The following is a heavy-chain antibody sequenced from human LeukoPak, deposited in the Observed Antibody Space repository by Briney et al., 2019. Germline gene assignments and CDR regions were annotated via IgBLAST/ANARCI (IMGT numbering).Heavy chain of an antibody. Sequence: GGSLRLSCGASAFTFSSYGMSWVRQAPGKGLEWVSAISGSGGSTYYADSVKGRFTISRDNSKNSLYLQMNSLRAEDTAVYYCAKDGYCSAGSCFSANDAFDIWGQGTMVTVSS. CDR1: AFTFSSYG. J-gene: IGHJ3*02. D-gene: IGHD2-15*01. CDR3: AKDGYCSAGSCFSANDAFDI. V-gene: IGHV3-23*01. CDR2: ISGSGGST.